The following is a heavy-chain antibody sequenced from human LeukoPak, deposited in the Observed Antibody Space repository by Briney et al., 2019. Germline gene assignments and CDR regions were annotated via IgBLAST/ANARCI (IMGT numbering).Heavy chain of an antibody. CDR2: INPSGGST. Sequence: GASVKVSCKASGYTFTSYYMHWVRQAPGQGLEWMGIINPSGGSTSYAQKFQGRVTMTRDMSTSTVYMELSSLEDTAVYYCARDYGSGSYANWFDPWGQGTLVTVSS. CDR1: GYTFTSYY. CDR3: ARDYGSGSYANWFDP. V-gene: IGHV1-46*01. D-gene: IGHD3-10*01. J-gene: IGHJ5*02.